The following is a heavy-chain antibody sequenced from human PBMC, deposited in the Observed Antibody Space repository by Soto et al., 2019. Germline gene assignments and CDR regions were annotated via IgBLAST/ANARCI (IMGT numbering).Heavy chain of an antibody. CDR1: GGSISGYY. CDR2: IYYSGST. V-gene: IGHV4-59*01. CDR3: ARGGSPYYDILTGYLAFDI. D-gene: IGHD3-9*01. J-gene: IGHJ3*02. Sequence: SETLSLTCTVSGGSISGYYWSWIRQPPGKGLEWIGYIYYSGSTNYNPSLKSRVTISVDTSKNQFSLKLSSVTAADTAVYYCARGGSPYYDILTGYLAFDIWGQGTMVTVSS.